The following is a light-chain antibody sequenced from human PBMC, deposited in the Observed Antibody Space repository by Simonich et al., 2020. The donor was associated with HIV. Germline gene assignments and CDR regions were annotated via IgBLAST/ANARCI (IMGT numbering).Light chain of an antibody. CDR3: QQYYAPPLT. V-gene: IGKV4-1*01. CDR2: WAS. Sequence: DIVMTQSPDSLAVSLGERATFNCKSSRSVLYSSNNKNYLAWYQQKPGQLPKLLIYWASTRESGVPDRFSASGSGTDFTLTISSLQAEDVAVYYCQQYYAPPLTFGGGTRVEIK. CDR1: RSVLYSSNNKNY. J-gene: IGKJ4*01.